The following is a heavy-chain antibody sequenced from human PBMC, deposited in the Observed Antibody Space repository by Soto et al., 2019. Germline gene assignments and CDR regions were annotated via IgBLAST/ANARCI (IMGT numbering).Heavy chain of an antibody. V-gene: IGHV3-21*01. CDR2: ISSNSAYI. CDR1: GFTFRSFT. J-gene: IGHJ3*02. CDR3: ARAPKGAFDI. Sequence: GGSLRLSCAASGFTFRSFTLNWVREAPGKGMEWVLTISSNSAYIYYADSVKGRFSISRDNAKNSTYLQINSLRAQDTAGYYCARAPKGAFDIWGQGTMVTVSS.